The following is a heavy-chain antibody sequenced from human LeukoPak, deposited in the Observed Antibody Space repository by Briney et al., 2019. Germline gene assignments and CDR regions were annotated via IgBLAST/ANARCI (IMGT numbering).Heavy chain of an antibody. CDR1: GFTFSSYA. J-gene: IGHJ3*02. CDR2: ISGSGGST. V-gene: IGHV3-23*01. Sequence: PGGSLRLSCAVSGFTFSSYAMSWVRQAPGKGLEWVSAISGSGGSTYYADSVKGRFTISRDNSKNTLYLQMNSLRAEDTAVYYCAKDLGVVVPAARWDAFDIWGQGTMVTVSS. CDR3: AKDLGVVVPAARWDAFDI. D-gene: IGHD2-2*01.